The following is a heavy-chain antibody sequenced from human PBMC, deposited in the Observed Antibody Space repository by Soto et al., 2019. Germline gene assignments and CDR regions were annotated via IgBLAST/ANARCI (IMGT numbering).Heavy chain of an antibody. CDR1: GGSISSGGYY. CDR3: ARGLGYYDILTGYYAPYYYGMDV. CDR2: IYYSGST. J-gene: IGHJ6*02. Sequence: TSETLSLTCTVSGGSISSGGYYWSWIRQHPGKGLEWIGYIYYSGSTYYNPSLKSRVTISVDTSKNQFSLKLSSVTAADTAVYYCARGLGYYDILTGYYAPYYYGMDVWGQGTTVTVSS. D-gene: IGHD3-9*01. V-gene: IGHV4-31*03.